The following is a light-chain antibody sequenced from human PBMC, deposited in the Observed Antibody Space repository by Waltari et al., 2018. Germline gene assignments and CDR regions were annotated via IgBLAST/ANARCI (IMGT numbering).Light chain of an antibody. V-gene: IGKV3-11*01. J-gene: IGKJ4*01. CDR3: QHRFNWPLT. CDR1: QSVGTY. CDR2: DAS. Sequence: EIVLTQSPATLSLSPGDGATLSCRASQSVGTYLAWYQEKPGQAPRLLIYDASNRATGIPARFSGSGSGTDFTLTISGLEPEDSAVYYCQHRFNWPLTFGGGTKVEIK.